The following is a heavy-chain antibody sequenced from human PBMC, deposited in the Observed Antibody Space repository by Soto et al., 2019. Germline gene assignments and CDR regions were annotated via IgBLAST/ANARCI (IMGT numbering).Heavy chain of an antibody. D-gene: IGHD3-22*01. CDR3: AKECYDSSGYYYVDAFDI. J-gene: IGHJ3*02. CDR2: ISYDGSNK. Sequence: QVQLVESGGGVVQPGRSLRLSCAASGFTFSSYGMHWVRQAPGKGLEWVAVISYDGSNKYYADSVKGRFTISRDNSKNTLYLQMNSLRAEDTAVYYCAKECYDSSGYYYVDAFDIWGQGTMVTVSS. CDR1: GFTFSSYG. V-gene: IGHV3-30*18.